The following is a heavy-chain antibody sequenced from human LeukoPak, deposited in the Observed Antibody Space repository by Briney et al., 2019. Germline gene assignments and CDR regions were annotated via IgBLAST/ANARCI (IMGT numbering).Heavy chain of an antibody. D-gene: IGHD2-15*01. CDR3: AKQLGYCSDGSCYFPY. V-gene: IGHV3-23*01. CDR2: ISNNGGHT. Sequence: GGSLRLSCAASGFTFSSSAMSWVRQAPGKGLEWVSAISNNGGHTYYADSVQGRFTISRDNSKSTLCLQMNSLRAEDTAVYYCAKQLGYCSDGSCYFPYWGQGTLVTVSS. CDR1: GFTFSSSA. J-gene: IGHJ4*02.